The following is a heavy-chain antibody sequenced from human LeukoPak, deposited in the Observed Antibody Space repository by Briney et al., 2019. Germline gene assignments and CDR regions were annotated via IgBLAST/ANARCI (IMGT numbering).Heavy chain of an antibody. D-gene: IGHD2-2*01. CDR2: ISSSSRYI. CDR1: GFTFSGYT. V-gene: IGHV3-21*01. Sequence: GGSQRLSCVASGFTFSGYTMNWVRQAPGKGLEWVSSISSSSRYIYYADSVKGRFTISRDNAKNSLYLQMNSLRAEDTAVYYCARDPELGYCSSTSCPFDYWGQRTLVTVSS. J-gene: IGHJ4*02. CDR3: ARDPELGYCSSTSCPFDY.